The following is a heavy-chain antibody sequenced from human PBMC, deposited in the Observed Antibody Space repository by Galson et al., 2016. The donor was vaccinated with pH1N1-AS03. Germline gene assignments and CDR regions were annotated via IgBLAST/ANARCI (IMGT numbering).Heavy chain of an antibody. CDR1: GFAFHTYF. Sequence: SLRLSCAASGFAFHTYFMHWVRQAPGKGLEWVSSISSNGGLTYYADSVKGRFTISRDNSKNILYLLMNGLRAEDTALYYCARIPVPGSWYFDYWGQGILVTVSS. J-gene: IGHJ4*02. D-gene: IGHD6-19*01. CDR2: ISSNGGLT. CDR3: ARIPVPGSWYFDY. V-gene: IGHV3-23*01.